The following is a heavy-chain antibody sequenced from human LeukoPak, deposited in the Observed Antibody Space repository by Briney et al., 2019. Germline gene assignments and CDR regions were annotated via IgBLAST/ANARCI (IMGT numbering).Heavy chain of an antibody. CDR1: GGSFSGYY. V-gene: IGHV4-34*01. CDR3: ARGSLAARPSRY. D-gene: IGHD6-6*01. CDR2: INHSGST. Sequence: SETLSLTCAVYGGSFSGYYWSWIRQPPGKGLEWIGEINHSGSTNYNPSLKSRVTISVDTSKNQFSLKLSSVTAADTAVYCCARGSLAARPSRYWGQGTLVTVSS. J-gene: IGHJ4*02.